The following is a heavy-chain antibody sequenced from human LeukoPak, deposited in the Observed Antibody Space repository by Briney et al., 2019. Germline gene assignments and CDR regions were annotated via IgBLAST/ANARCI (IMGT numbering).Heavy chain of an antibody. CDR2: IFPTSREI. Sequence: GGSLRLSCAASGFTFSSYWMHWVRQPPGKGLEWVSSIFPTSREIHYADSVRGRFTISRDNSKSTLSLQMNSLRAEDTAVYYCAELGITMIGGVWGKGTTVTISS. CDR3: AELGITMIGGV. D-gene: IGHD3-10*02. J-gene: IGHJ6*04. V-gene: IGHV3-21*01. CDR1: GFTFSSYW.